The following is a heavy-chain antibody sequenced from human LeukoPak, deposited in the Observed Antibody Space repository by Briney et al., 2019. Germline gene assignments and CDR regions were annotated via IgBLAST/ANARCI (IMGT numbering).Heavy chain of an antibody. V-gene: IGHV3-53*01. D-gene: IGHD6-13*01. CDR1: GFTVSSNY. CDR2: IYSGGST. CDR3: ARLSGGMIAAAGPLDY. Sequence: GGSLRLSCAASGFTVSSNYMSWVRQAPGKGLEWVSVIYSGGSTYYADSVKGRFTISRDNSKNTLYLQMNSLRAEDTAVYYCARLSGGMIAAAGPLDYWGQGTLVTVSS. J-gene: IGHJ4*02.